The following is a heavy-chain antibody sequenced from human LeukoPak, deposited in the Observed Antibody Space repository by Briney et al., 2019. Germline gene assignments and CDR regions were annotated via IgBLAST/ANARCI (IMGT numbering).Heavy chain of an antibody. Sequence: GGSLRLSCAASGFTFSSYEMNWVRQAPGKGLEGVSYISSSGSTIYYADSVKGRFTISRDNAKNSLYLQMNSLRAEDTAVYYCARLGGYQTFDYWGHGTLVTVSS. CDR1: GFTFSSYE. J-gene: IGHJ4*01. CDR2: ISSSGSTI. V-gene: IGHV3-48*03. D-gene: IGHD5-12*01. CDR3: ARLGGYQTFDY.